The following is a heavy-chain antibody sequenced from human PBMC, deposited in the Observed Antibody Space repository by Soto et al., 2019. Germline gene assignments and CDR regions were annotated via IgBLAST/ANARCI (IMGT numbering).Heavy chain of an antibody. Sequence: TGGSLRLSCEASGFTFNTYSMHWVRQPPGKGLEWLAAIWYDGTQKYYADSVKGRFIISRDNSKKTLYLEMNSLRAEDTAVYYCARAGGTTGTGLWHFDSWGQGTLVTVSS. V-gene: IGHV3-33*01. D-gene: IGHD4-17*01. CDR3: ARAGGTTGTGLWHFDS. CDR1: GFTFNTYS. J-gene: IGHJ4*02. CDR2: IWYDGTQK.